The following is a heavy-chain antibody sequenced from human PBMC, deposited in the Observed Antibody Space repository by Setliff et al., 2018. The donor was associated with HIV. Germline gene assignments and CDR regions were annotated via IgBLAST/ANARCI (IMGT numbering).Heavy chain of an antibody. V-gene: IGHV1-2*06. J-gene: IGHJ4*01. CDR1: GYTFTGYY. Sequence: ASVKVSCKASGYTFTGYYMHWVRQAPGQGLEWMGRINPNSGGTNYAQKFQGRVTMTRDTSISTAYMELSRLRSDDTAVYYCARVPSGAAGLVRAGFYFWGQGTLVTVSS. D-gene: IGHD6-25*01. CDR3: ARVPSGAAGLVRAGFYF. CDR2: INPNSGGT.